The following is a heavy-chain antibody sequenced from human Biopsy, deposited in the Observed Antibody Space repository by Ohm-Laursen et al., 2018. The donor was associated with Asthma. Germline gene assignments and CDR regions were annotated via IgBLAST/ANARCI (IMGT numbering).Heavy chain of an antibody. D-gene: IGHD4-17*01. CDR3: ASDFPKDYVRYNFQF. V-gene: IGHV1-24*01. CDR2: HDHEEGGT. J-gene: IGHJ4*02. Sequence: GYSVKVSCKIFGYSLTDLSMHWVRQAPGQGLEWMGGHDHEEGGTVNARRFQGRVTMTEDTSTDTAYMELSSLSSDDTAVYYCASDFPKDYVRYNFQFWGRGTLVTVSS. CDR1: GYSLTDLS.